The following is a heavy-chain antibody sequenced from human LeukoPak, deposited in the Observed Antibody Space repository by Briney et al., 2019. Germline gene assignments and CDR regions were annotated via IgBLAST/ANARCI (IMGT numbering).Heavy chain of an antibody. CDR2: IYYSGVT. CDR1: GGSINSADFY. D-gene: IGHD2-2*01. J-gene: IGHJ5*02. V-gene: IGHV4-39*01. CDR3: VGRKSTPPNWFDP. Sequence: SETLSLTCTVSGGSINSADFYWGWIRQSPGKGLEWIGAIYYSGVTFYNPSLKSRVTISVDTSKNQFSLKLTSVTAADTSIYYCVGRKSTPPNWFDPWGQGILVTVSS.